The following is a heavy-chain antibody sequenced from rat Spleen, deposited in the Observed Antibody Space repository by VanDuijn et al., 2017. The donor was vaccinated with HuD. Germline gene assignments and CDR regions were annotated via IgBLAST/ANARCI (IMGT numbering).Heavy chain of an antibody. J-gene: IGHJ2*01. CDR1: GFTFSDYY. V-gene: IGHV5-7*01. Sequence: EAHLVDYGGSLLSPARSLKLFCVASGFTFSDYYMAWVRQAPKKGLERVASISYDVSSTYYRDSVKGRFTISRDNAKSTLYLQMASLNSEDTATYYCARQSYGRDYWGQGVMVTVSS. CDR3: ARQSYGRDY. CDR2: ISYDVSST. D-gene: IGHD4-2*01.